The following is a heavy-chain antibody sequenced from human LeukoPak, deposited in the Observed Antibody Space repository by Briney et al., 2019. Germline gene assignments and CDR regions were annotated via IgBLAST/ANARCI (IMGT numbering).Heavy chain of an antibody. Sequence: GGSLRLSCAASGFTFSDHYMDWVRQAPGRGLEWVSRTTNRADSYTTYYAASVRDRFTISRDASKNSLYLQMNSLKTEDTAIYYFTKDFDSGGAYWGQGTLVTVSS. CDR3: TKDFDSGGAY. D-gene: IGHD3-9*01. J-gene: IGHJ4*02. CDR2: TTNRADSYTT. V-gene: IGHV3-72*01. CDR1: GFTFSDHY.